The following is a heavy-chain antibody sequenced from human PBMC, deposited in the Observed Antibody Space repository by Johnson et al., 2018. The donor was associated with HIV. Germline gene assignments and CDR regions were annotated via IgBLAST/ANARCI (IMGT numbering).Heavy chain of an antibody. V-gene: IGHV3-30-3*01. D-gene: IGHD5-18*01. CDR1: GFTFSSYA. CDR2: ISYDGSNK. CDR3: ARERTYLDTAMVDAFDI. J-gene: IGHJ3*02. Sequence: QVQLVESGGGVVQPGRSLRLSCAASGFTFSSYAMHWVRQAPGKGLEWVAVISYDGSNKYYADSVKGRFTISRDNSKNTLSLQMNSLRAEDTAVYYCARERTYLDTAMVDAFDIWGQGTMVTVSS.